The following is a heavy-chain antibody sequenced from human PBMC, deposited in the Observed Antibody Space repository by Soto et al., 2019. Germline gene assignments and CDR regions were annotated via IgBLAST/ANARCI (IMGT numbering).Heavy chain of an antibody. V-gene: IGHV1-69*13. CDR2: IIPIFGTA. J-gene: IGHJ4*02. Sequence: ASVKVSCKASGGTFSSYAISWVRQAPGQGLEWMGGIIPIFGTANYAQKFQGRVTITADESTSTAYMELSSLRSEDTAVYYCARGGGKYYYGSGSYYSGDYCGQGTLVTVYS. CDR3: ARGGGKYYYGSGSYYSGDY. CDR1: GGTFSSYA. D-gene: IGHD3-10*01.